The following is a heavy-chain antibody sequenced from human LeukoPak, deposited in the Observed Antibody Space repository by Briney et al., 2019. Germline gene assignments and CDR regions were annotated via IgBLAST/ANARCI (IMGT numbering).Heavy chain of an antibody. CDR3: ASRYSSAWPRAPLDAFDI. V-gene: IGHV3-30-3*01. CDR1: GFTFNIYA. CDR2: ISTDGSNK. D-gene: IGHD6-19*01. Sequence: GGSLRLSCTASGFTFNIYAMHWVRQAPGKGLEWVSFISTDGSNKYYADSVKGRFTLSRDNSKNTLYLQMSSLKTEDTAVYYCASRYSSAWPRAPLDAFDIWGQGTMVTVSS. J-gene: IGHJ3*02.